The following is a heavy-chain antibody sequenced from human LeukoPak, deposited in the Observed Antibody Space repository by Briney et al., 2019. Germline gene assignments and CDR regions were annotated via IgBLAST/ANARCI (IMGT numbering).Heavy chain of an antibody. Sequence: PSETLSLTCAVYGGSFSGYYWSWIRQPPGKGLEWIGEINHSGSTNYNPSLKSRVTISVDTSKNQFSLKLSSVTAADTAVYYCARHPTVTTNWFDPWGQGTLVTVSS. D-gene: IGHD4-11*01. J-gene: IGHJ5*02. CDR2: INHSGST. V-gene: IGHV4-34*01. CDR3: ARHPTVTTNWFDP. CDR1: GGSFSGYY.